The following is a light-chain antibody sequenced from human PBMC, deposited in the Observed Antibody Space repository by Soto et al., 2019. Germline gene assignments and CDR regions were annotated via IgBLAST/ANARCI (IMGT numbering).Light chain of an antibody. CDR1: EDIDTS. V-gene: IGKV1-5*01. Sequence: DMQMTQSASTLSVSLGDRITITCRASEDIDTSLAWFQQRPGKAPKVLIAGASGLMNGVPSTFSGSGSGTEFALTISSVQPDDFATYFCQHYDAFSWTFGQGTKVDIK. CDR3: QHYDAFSWT. J-gene: IGKJ1*01. CDR2: GAS.